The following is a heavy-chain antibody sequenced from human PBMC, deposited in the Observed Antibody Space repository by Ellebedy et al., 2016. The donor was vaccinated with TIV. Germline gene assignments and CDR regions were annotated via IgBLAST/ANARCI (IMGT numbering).Heavy chain of an antibody. CDR3: ARSVPMVRGVIDY. CDR1: GFTFSNYA. CDR2: ISYDGTNK. J-gene: IGHJ4*02. Sequence: PGGSLRLSCVASGFTFSNYAMHWVRQAPGKGLEWVAVISYDGTNKYYVDSVKGRLTISRDNSKNTLYLQTNSLRAEDTAVYYCARSVPMVRGVIDYWGQGTQATVSS. D-gene: IGHD3-10*01. V-gene: IGHV3-30-3*01.